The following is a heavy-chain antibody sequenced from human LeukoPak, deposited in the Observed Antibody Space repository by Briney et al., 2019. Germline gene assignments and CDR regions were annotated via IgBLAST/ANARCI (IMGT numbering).Heavy chain of an antibody. J-gene: IGHJ4*02. CDR3: AKEFFGMATTDRYFDY. CDR1: GFTFSSYA. Sequence: GGSLRLSCAASGFTFSSYAMSWVRQVPGKGLEWVSAISGSGGSTYYADSVKGRFTISRDNSKNTLYLQMNSLRAEDTAVYYCAKEFFGMATTDRYFDYWGQGTLVTVSS. CDR2: ISGSGGST. V-gene: IGHV3-23*01. D-gene: IGHD5-24*01.